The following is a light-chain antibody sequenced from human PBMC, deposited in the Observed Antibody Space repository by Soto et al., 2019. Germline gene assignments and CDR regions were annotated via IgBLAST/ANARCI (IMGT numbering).Light chain of an antibody. CDR3: QQYGSSLLT. Sequence: EIVLTQYPGTLSLSPGTRATLSCRSSESVSDNQLAWYQKKPVQAPRLLIYAISTRATVVPDRFSVSGSGKAFMLPSSRMDRGGFAMSYCQQYGSSLLTFDGGNKV. J-gene: IGKJ4*02. CDR2: AIS. CDR1: ESVSDNQ. V-gene: IGKV3-20*01.